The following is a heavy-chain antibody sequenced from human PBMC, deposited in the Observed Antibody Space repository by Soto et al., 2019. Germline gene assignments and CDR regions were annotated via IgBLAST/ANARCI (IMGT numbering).Heavy chain of an antibody. CDR3: ARGSYDFWSGYAIDY. CDR1: GFTFSSYA. J-gene: IGHJ4*02. CDR2: ISYDGSNK. V-gene: IGHV3-30-3*01. Sequence: GSLRLSCAASGFTFSSYAMHWVRQAPGKGLEWVAVISYDGSNKYYADSVKGRFTISRDNSKNTLYLQMNSLRAEDTAVYYCARGSYDFWSGYAIDYWGQGTLVTVSS. D-gene: IGHD3-3*01.